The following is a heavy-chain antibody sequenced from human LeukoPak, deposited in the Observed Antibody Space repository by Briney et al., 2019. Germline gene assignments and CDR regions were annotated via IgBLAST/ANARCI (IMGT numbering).Heavy chain of an antibody. Sequence: GGSLRLSCEASGFSFSHYGMHWVRQAPGKGLEWVAVIWYDGSNKYYADSVKGRFTSARDNSKSTLYLQMNSLRVEDTAVYYCARGSGFEVRGDRFDYWGQGTLVTVSS. D-gene: IGHD3-10*01. CDR3: ARGSGFEVRGDRFDY. CDR2: IWYDGSNK. CDR1: GFSFSHYG. J-gene: IGHJ4*02. V-gene: IGHV3-33*01.